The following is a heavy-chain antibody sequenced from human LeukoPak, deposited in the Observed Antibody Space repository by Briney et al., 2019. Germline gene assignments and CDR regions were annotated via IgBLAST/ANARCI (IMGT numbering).Heavy chain of an antibody. CDR2: INPNSGGT. CDR1: GYTFTGYY. Sequence: GASVKVSCKASGYTFTGYYMHWVRQAPGQGLEWMGQINPNSGGTNYARKFQGRVTMTRDTSISTAYMELSRLRSDDTAVYYCARSRLGYCSGGSCYSGAIWGQGTMVTVSS. CDR3: ARSRLGYCSGGSCYSGAI. D-gene: IGHD2-15*01. J-gene: IGHJ3*02. V-gene: IGHV1-2*06.